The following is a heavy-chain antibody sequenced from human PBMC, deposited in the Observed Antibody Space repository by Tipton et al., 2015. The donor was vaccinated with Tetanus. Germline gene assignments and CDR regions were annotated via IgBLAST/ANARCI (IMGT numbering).Heavy chain of an antibody. CDR1: GFSLSAYW. D-gene: IGHD6-19*01. CDR2: ISYDGIYT. V-gene: IGHV3-74*01. CDR3: AREGFVSGWRGMDV. Sequence: GSLRLSCAASGFSLSAYWVHWVRQAPGKGLVWVSRISYDGIYTDYADSVKGRFIISRDNAKNTLYLQVNSLRADDTAVYYCAREGFVSGWRGMDVWGQGTTVTVSS. J-gene: IGHJ6*02.